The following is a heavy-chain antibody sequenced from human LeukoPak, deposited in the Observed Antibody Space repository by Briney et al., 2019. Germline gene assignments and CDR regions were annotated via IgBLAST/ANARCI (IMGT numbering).Heavy chain of an antibody. CDR2: IYPGDSDT. J-gene: IGHJ4*02. CDR1: GYSFTSYW. CDR3: ARHEQWLVPPASFDY. D-gene: IGHD6-19*01. V-gene: IGHV5-51*01. Sequence: GESLQISCKGSGYSFTSYWIGWVRQLPGKGLEGMGIIYPGDSDTRYSPSFQGQVTISADKSISTAYLQWSSLKASDTAMYYCARHEQWLVPPASFDYWGQGTLVTVSS.